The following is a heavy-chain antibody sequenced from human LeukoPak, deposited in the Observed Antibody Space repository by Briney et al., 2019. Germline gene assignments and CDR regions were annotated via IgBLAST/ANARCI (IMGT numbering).Heavy chain of an antibody. D-gene: IGHD6-19*01. J-gene: IGHJ4*02. CDR3: ARDGIAVAGFPFDY. Sequence: GGSLRLSCAGSGFNFNSYALNWIRQAPGKGLEWVSSISSSSSYIYYADSVKGRFTISRDNAKNSLYLQMNSLRAEDTAVYYCARDGIAVAGFPFDYWGQGTLVTVSS. CDR2: ISSSSSYI. CDR1: GFNFNSYA. V-gene: IGHV3-21*01.